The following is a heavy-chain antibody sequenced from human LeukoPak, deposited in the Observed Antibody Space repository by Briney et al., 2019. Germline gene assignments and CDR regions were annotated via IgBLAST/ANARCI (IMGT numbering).Heavy chain of an antibody. D-gene: IGHD6-13*01. Sequence: PSETLSLTCAVYGGSFSGYYWSWIRQPPGKGLEWIGEINHSGSTNYNPSLKSRVTISVDTSKNQFSLKLSSVTAADTAAYYCAKGSSSWLNWFDPWGQGTLVTVSS. CDR2: INHSGST. CDR1: GGSFSGYY. CDR3: AKGSSSWLNWFDP. J-gene: IGHJ5*02. V-gene: IGHV4-34*01.